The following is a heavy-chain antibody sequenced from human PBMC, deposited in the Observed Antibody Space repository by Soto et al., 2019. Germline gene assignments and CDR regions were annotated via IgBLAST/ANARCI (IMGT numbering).Heavy chain of an antibody. V-gene: IGHV1-69*12. CDR2: IIPIFGRA. CDR1: GGTFSSYA. D-gene: IGHD2-15*01. CDR3: ARGSGGSSYYYYGMDV. Sequence: QVQLVQSGAEVKKPGSSVKVSCKASGGTFSSYAINWVRQAPGQGREWMGGIIPIFGRANYAQKFQGRVTITAEESTSTANMEMSSLRSEDTAVYYCARGSGGSSYYYYGMDVWGQGTTVTVSS. J-gene: IGHJ6*02.